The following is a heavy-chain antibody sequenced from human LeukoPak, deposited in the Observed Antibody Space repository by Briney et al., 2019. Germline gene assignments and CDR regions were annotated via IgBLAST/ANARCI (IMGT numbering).Heavy chain of an antibody. J-gene: IGHJ3*02. V-gene: IGHV1-2*02. D-gene: IGHD3-10*01. Sequence: ASVKVSCKASGYTFTGYYKHWVRQAPGQGLEWMGWINPNSGGTNYAQKFQGRVTMTRDTSISTAYMELSRLRSDDTAVYYCARGGMVRGEARHAFDIWGQGTMVTVSS. CDR3: ARGGMVRGEARHAFDI. CDR1: GYTFTGYY. CDR2: INPNSGGT.